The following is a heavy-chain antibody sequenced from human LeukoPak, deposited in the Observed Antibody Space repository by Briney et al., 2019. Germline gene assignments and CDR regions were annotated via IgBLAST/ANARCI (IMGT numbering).Heavy chain of an antibody. CDR2: ISYDGSNK. CDR3: ARGRCSSTSCYTVGGAFDY. D-gene: IGHD2-2*02. Sequence: GGSLRLSCAASGFTFSSYAMHWVRQAPGKGPEWVAVISYDGSNKYYADSVKGRFTISRDNSKNTLYLQMNSLRAEDTAVYYCARGRCSSTSCYTVGGAFDYWGQGTLVTVSS. CDR1: GFTFSSYA. J-gene: IGHJ4*02. V-gene: IGHV3-30*01.